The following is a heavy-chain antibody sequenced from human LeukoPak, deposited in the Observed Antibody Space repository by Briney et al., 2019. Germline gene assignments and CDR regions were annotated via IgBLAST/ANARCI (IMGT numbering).Heavy chain of an antibody. D-gene: IGHD1-1*01. J-gene: IGHJ5*02. V-gene: IGHV3-74*01. Sequence: GGSLRLSCTASGFTFSDYWMHWVRQAPGKGLVWVSRIKTDGTDTYYADSVKGRFAISRDNAKNTLYLQMNSLRAEDTAVYYCAKIGTWGQGTLVTVSS. CDR3: AKIGT. CDR1: GFTFSDYW. CDR2: IKTDGTDT.